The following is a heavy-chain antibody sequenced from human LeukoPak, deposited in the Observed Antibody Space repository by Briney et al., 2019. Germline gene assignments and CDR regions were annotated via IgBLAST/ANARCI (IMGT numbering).Heavy chain of an antibody. V-gene: IGHV4-59*01. J-gene: IGHJ2*01. Sequence: SETLSLTCTVSGGSISSYYWSWIRQPPGKGLEWIGYIYYSGSTDYNPSLKSRVTISVDTSKNQFSLKLSSVTAADTAVYYCARTRDGYNSWYFDLWGRGTLVTVFS. CDR3: ARTRDGYNSWYFDL. CDR1: GGSISSYY. D-gene: IGHD5-24*01. CDR2: IYYSGST.